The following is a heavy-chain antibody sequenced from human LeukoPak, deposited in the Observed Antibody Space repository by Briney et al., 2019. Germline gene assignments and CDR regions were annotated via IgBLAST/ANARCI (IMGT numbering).Heavy chain of an antibody. CDR2: VSYSGNT. Sequence: SETLSLTCTVSGGSISSGSYYWGWIRQPPGKGLEWVGSVSYSGNTNYNPSLKSRVTMSVDTSKNHFSLKLSSVTAADTAVYYCARGRGCSGGSCYSGSWFDPWGQGTLVTVSS. J-gene: IGHJ5*02. V-gene: IGHV4-39*02. D-gene: IGHD2-15*01. CDR1: GGSISSGSYY. CDR3: ARGRGCSGGSCYSGSWFDP.